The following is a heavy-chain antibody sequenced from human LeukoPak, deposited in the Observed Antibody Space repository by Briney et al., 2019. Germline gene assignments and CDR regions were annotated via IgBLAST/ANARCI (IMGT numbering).Heavy chain of an antibody. CDR1: GGTFSSYA. CDR2: ISTYNGNT. V-gene: IGHV1-18*01. D-gene: IGHD2-2*01. Sequence: GVSVKASCKASGGTFSSYAISWVRQAPGQGLEWMGWISTYNGNTRYAQKLQDRVTMTTDTSTDTAYMELRSLRSDDTAVYYCAREGLGFCTGISCSAFDYWGQGTLVTVSS. J-gene: IGHJ4*02. CDR3: AREGLGFCTGISCSAFDY.